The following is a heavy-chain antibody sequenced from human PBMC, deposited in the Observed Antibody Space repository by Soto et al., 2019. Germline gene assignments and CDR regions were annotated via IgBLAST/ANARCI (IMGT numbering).Heavy chain of an antibody. V-gene: IGHV4-30-2*01. CDR1: GGSISSGGFS. CDR3: ARSVFP. Sequence: SETLSLTCAVSGGSISSGGFSWSWIRQPPGKGLEWIGYIYHDWKTYYNPSLKSRVDISADRSKNQISLRLSSVTAADTAVYYCARSVFPWGQGTLVTVSS. J-gene: IGHJ5*02. CDR2: IYHDWKT.